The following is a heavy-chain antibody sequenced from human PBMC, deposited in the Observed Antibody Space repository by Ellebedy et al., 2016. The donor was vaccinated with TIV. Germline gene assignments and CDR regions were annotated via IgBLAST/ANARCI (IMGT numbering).Heavy chain of an antibody. J-gene: IGHJ4*02. CDR2: IRQDASER. Sequence: GGSLRLSXAVSGFDLSHYWMTWVRQAPGKGLESVANIRQDASERYYVDSVKGRFTISRDNTKNSVYLQMSNLRAEDTAVYYCVLVFDYWGQGASVTVSS. CDR1: GFDLSHYW. CDR3: VLVFDY. D-gene: IGHD3-10*02. V-gene: IGHV3-7*01.